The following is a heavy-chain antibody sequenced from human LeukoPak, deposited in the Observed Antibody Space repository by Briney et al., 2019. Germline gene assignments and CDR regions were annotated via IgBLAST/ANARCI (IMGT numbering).Heavy chain of an antibody. Sequence: PGGSLRLSCAASGFTVSSNYMSWVRQAPGKGLEWVSLIYSGGRTYYADSVKGRFTISRDNSKNTLYLQMNSLRAEDTAVYYCAKDLGGGSGCYDLWGRGTLVTVSS. CDR3: AKDLGGGSGCYDL. V-gene: IGHV3-53*01. CDR2: IYSGGRT. J-gene: IGHJ2*01. CDR1: GFTVSSNY. D-gene: IGHD6-19*01.